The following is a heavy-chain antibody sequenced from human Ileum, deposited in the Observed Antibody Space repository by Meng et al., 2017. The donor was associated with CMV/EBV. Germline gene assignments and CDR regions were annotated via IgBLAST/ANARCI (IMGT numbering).Heavy chain of an antibody. D-gene: IGHD2-8*02. CDR1: GLTFTSNY. CDR2: IDSGDSI. Sequence: SGLTFTSNYMSWVRRAPGKGLGWVSVIDSGDSIYYADSVKGRVIISRDKSKNTLYLLMGSLRTEDTAVYYCATGRGGTGSLARPFDTWGQGILVTVSS. J-gene: IGHJ4*02. CDR3: ATGRGGTGSLARPFDT. V-gene: IGHV3-66*02.